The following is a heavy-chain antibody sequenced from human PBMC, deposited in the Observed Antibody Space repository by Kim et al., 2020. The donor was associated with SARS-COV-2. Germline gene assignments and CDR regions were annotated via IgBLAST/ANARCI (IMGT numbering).Heavy chain of an antibody. CDR1: GGSISSYY. D-gene: IGHD7-27*01. J-gene: IGHJ2*01. V-gene: IGHV4-59*08. Sequence: SETLSLTCTVSGGSISSYYWSWIRQPPGKGLEWIGYIYYSGSTNYNPSLKSRVTISVDTSKNQSSLKLSSVTAADTAVYYCARKPWGRSYWYFGLWGRGTLVTVSS. CDR3: ARKPWGRSYWYFGL. CDR2: IYYSGST.